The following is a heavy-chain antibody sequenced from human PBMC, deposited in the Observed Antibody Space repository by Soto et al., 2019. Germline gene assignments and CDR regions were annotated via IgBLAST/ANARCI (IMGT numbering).Heavy chain of an antibody. CDR3: ARTREFWSGNDAFDI. CDR2: MYYSGST. CDR1: GGSVSSGSYY. J-gene: IGHJ3*02. V-gene: IGHV4-61*01. Sequence: SETLSLTCTVSGGSVSSGSYYWSWIRQPPGKGLEWIGYMYYSGSTNYNPSLKSRVTISLDTSKNQFSLKLSSVTAAGTAVYFCARTREFWSGNDAFDIWGQGTMVTVSS. D-gene: IGHD3-3*01.